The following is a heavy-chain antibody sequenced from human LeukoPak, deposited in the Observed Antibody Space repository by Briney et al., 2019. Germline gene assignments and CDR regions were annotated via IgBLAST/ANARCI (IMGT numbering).Heavy chain of an antibody. CDR1: GFTFGSYA. Sequence: GGSLRLSCAASGFTFGSYAMSWVRQAPGKGLEWVSTIGGSGGSTYYADSVNGRFTISRDISKNTLYLQMNSLSAEDTAIYYCAKTFNRAYTYGPADYWGQGTLVTVSS. CDR3: AKTFNRAYTYGPADY. CDR2: IGGSGGST. V-gene: IGHV3-23*01. D-gene: IGHD5-18*01. J-gene: IGHJ4*02.